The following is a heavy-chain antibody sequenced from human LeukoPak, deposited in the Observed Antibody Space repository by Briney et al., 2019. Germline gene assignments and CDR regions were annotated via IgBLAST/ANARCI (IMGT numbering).Heavy chain of an antibody. CDR3: ARTYYDILTGFDY. CDR2: IYYSGST. D-gene: IGHD3-9*01. Sequence: SETLCLTCAVSGGSFCVYYWSWIRQPPGEGLEWIVYIYYSGSTNCNPSLKSRGTISVDTSKIQFSLKLSSVTAADTAVYYCARTYYDILTGFDYWGQGTLVTVSS. J-gene: IGHJ4*02. CDR1: GGSFCVYY. V-gene: IGHV4-59*01.